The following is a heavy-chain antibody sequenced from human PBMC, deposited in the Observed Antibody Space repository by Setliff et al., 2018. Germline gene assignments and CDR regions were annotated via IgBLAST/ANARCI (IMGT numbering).Heavy chain of an antibody. CDR2: ISTYNSNT. V-gene: IGHV1-18*01. D-gene: IGHD4-17*01. CDR1: GYTFATYG. Sequence: ASVKVSCKASGYTFATYGISWVRQAPGQGLEWMGWISTYNSNTNYAQNFQGRVTMTTDTSTSTAYMELRSLRSDDTAMYYCARDLSTTVMTRSWYYFDYWARERWSPSPQ. CDR3: ARDLSTTVMTRSWYYFDY. J-gene: IGHJ4*02.